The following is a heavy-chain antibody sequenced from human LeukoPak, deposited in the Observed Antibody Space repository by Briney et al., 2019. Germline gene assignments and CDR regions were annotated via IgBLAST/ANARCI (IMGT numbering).Heavy chain of an antibody. V-gene: IGHV4-39*07. Sequence: PSETLSLTCTVSGGSISSSSYYWGWIRQPPGKGLEWIGSIYYSGSTYYNPSLKSRVTISVDTSKNQFSLKLSPVTAADTAVYYCARNLGYGDYGGAFDYWGQGTLVTVSS. CDR2: IYYSGST. J-gene: IGHJ4*02. CDR3: ARNLGYGDYGGAFDY. D-gene: IGHD4-17*01. CDR1: GGSISSSSYY.